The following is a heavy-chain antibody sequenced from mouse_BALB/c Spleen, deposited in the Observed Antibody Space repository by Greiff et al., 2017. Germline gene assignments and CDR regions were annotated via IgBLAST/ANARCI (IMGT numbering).Heavy chain of an antibody. CDR2: ISSGGST. D-gene: IGHD1-1*01. Sequence: EVKLQESGGGLVKPGGSLKLSCAASGFTFSSYAMSWVRQTPEKRLEWVASISSGGSTYYPDSVKGRFTISRDNARNILYLQMSSLRSEDTAMYYCARGGDYYGSRTYFDYWGQGTTLTVSS. CDR3: ARGGDYYGSRTYFDY. V-gene: IGHV5-6-5*01. J-gene: IGHJ2*01. CDR1: GFTFSSYA.